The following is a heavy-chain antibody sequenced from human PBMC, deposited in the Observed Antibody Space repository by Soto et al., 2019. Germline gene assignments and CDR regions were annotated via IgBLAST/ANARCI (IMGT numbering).Heavy chain of an antibody. D-gene: IGHD3-16*01. CDR1: GSTSSSYG. V-gene: IGHV3-33*03. Sequence: QVHLVESGGGVVQPGMSLRLSCAVSGSTSSSYGIHWVRQAPGKGLEWLAVTWYDGSNKFYADSVKGRFTMSRDNSKNTQYLQMNSLRAEDTAVYYCARGSGLRFNWLDPWGQGTLVTVSS. CDR2: TWYDGSNK. CDR3: ARGSGLRFNWLDP. J-gene: IGHJ5*02.